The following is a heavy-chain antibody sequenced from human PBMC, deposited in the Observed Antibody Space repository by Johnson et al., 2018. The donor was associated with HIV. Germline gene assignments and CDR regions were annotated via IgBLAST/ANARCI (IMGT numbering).Heavy chain of an antibody. J-gene: IGHJ3*02. CDR1: GFTFNSYW. CDR2: IKQDGSEK. V-gene: IGHV3-7*05. CDR3: ARPYSSSWYEPRDAFDI. Sequence: VQLVESGGGLVQPGGSLRLSCAASGFTFNSYWMSWVRQAPGKGLEWVANIKQDGSEKYYVDSVKGRFTISSDNAKNSLYLQMNSLRAEDTAVYYCARPYSSSWYEPRDAFDIWGQGTMVTVSS. D-gene: IGHD6-13*01.